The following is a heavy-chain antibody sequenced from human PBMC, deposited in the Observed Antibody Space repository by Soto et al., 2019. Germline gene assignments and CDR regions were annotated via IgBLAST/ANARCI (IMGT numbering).Heavy chain of an antibody. CDR1: GYTFTSYD. CDR2: MNPNSGNT. D-gene: IGHD6-13*01. J-gene: IGHJ3*02. CDR3: ASSSWYHDAFDI. Sequence: ASVKVSYKASGYTFTSYDINWVRQATGQGLEWMGWMNPNSGNTGYAQKFQGRVTMTRNTSISTAYMELSSLRSEDTAVYYCASSSWYHDAFDIWGQGTMVTVS. V-gene: IGHV1-8*01.